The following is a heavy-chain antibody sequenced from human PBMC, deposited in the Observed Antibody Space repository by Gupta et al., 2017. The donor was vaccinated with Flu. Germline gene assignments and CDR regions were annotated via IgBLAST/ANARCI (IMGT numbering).Heavy chain of an antibody. D-gene: IGHD3-10*01. Sequence: EVQLLESGGNLVQPGGSLRLSCAASGFSFSNYAMSWVRQAPGKGLEWVSGISGSGTRTYFADSVKGRFTISRDNSKKTLNLQMNSLRAEDTAVYYCATDLWFGGGRRGGRWDDIIDSWGQGTVVAVSS. J-gene: IGHJ5*02. CDR3: ATDLWFGGGRRGGRWDDIIDS. CDR2: ISGSGTRT. CDR1: GFSFSNYA. V-gene: IGHV3-23*01.